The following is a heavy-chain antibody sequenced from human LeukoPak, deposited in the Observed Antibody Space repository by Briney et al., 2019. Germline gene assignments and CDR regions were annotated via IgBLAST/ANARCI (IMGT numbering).Heavy chain of an antibody. CDR2: IYYRGST. CDR1: GGXISSNY. V-gene: IGHV4-59*08. D-gene: IGHD3-22*01. Sequence: SETLSLTCTVSGGXISSNYWSWIRQPSGKGLEWIGYIYYRGSTNYNASLKSRVTISLDTSKSQFSLKLTSVTAADTAVYYCARLYHDSRGYYWFDPWGQGTLVTVSS. CDR3: ARLYHDSRGYYWFDP. J-gene: IGHJ5*02.